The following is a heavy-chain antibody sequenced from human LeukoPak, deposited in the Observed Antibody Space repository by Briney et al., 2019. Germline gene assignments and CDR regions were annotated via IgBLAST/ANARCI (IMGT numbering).Heavy chain of an antibody. D-gene: IGHD1-26*01. J-gene: IGHJ4*02. Sequence: SQTLSLTCTVSGGSISSGGYYWSWIRQHPGKGLEWIGYIYYSGSTYYNLSLKSRVTISVDTSKNQFSLKLSSVTAADTAVYYCARGPTWEPKTGYYFDYWGQGTLVTVSS. CDR2: IYYSGST. CDR1: GGSISSGGYY. V-gene: IGHV4-31*03. CDR3: ARGPTWEPKTGYYFDY.